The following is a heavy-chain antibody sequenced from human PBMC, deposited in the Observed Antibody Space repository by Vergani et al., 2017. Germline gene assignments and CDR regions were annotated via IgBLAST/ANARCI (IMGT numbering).Heavy chain of an antibody. D-gene: IGHD6-6*01. CDR1: GYTFTGYY. Sequence: QVQLVQSGAEVKKPGASVKVSCKASGYTFTGYYMHWVRQAPGQGLEWMGWINPNSGGTNYVQKFQGRVTMTRDTSISTAYMELSRLRSDDTAVYYCARGRFEYSSSPFDYWGQGTLVTVSS. V-gene: IGHV1-2*02. CDR2: INPNSGGT. CDR3: ARGRFEYSSSPFDY. J-gene: IGHJ4*02.